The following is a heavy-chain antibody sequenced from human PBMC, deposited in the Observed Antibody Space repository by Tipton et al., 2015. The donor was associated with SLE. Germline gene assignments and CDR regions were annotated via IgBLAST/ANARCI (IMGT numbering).Heavy chain of an antibody. CDR2: IYHSGST. CDR1: GYSISSGSY. D-gene: IGHD3-3*01. CDR3: AREVRCLEWLPDYSFGMEV. Sequence: TLSLTCTVSGYSISSGSYWGWIRQPPRKGLEWIGSIYHSGSTYYNPSLKSRVTISVDTSKNQFSLKLSSVTAADTAVYYCAREVRCLEWLPDYSFGMEVWGQGTTVSVSS. V-gene: IGHV4-38-2*02. J-gene: IGHJ6*02.